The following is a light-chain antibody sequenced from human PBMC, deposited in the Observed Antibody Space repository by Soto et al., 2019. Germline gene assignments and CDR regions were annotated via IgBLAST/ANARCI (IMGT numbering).Light chain of an antibody. Sequence: QSALTQPPSASGSPGQSVAISCTGTSSDVGAYNYVSWYQQHPGKAPKLMISEVNKRPSGVPDRFSGSKSGNTASLTVSGLQAEVEADYYCSSFAANPVFGGGTKLTVL. CDR1: SSDVGAYNY. J-gene: IGLJ3*02. V-gene: IGLV2-8*01. CDR3: SSFAANPV. CDR2: EVN.